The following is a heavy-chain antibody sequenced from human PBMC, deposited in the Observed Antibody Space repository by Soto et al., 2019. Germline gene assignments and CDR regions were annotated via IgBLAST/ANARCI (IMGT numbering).Heavy chain of an antibody. Sequence: GGSLRLSCAASGFTFSSYSMNWVRQAPGKGLEWVSSISSSSSYIYYADSVKGRFTISRDNAKNSLYLQMNSLRAEDTAVYYCASDRGVTMIVGDAFDIWGQGTMVTVSS. CDR3: ASDRGVTMIVGDAFDI. J-gene: IGHJ3*02. CDR2: ISSSSSYI. D-gene: IGHD3-22*01. V-gene: IGHV3-21*01. CDR1: GFTFSSYS.